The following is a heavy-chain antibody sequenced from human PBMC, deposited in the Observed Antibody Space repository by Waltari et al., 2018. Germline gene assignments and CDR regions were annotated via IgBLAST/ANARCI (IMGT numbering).Heavy chain of an antibody. J-gene: IGHJ6*03. D-gene: IGHD3-10*01. CDR3: ARDEGYYGSGSYSNAGGPNYMDV. CDR1: GFTFSSYW. Sequence: CAASGFTFSSYWMSWVRQAPGKGLEWVANIKQDGSEKYYVDSVKGRFTISRDNAKNSLYLQMNSLRAEDTAVYYCARDEGYYGSGSYSNAGGPNYMDVWGKGTTVTVSS. CDR2: IKQDGSEK. V-gene: IGHV3-7*01.